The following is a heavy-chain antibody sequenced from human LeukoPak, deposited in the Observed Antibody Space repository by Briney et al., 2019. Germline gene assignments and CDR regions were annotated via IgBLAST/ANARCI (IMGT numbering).Heavy chain of an antibody. CDR2: IIPVFRTP. V-gene: IGHV1-69*05. CDR1: GYTFTGYY. CDR3: ARVDRYFFYLDV. J-gene: IGHJ6*03. Sequence: SVKVSCKASGYTFTGYYMHWVRQAPGQGLEWMGGIIPVFRTPNYAQKFQGRVTITTDESTSTAYMELSSLKSDDTAIYYCARVDRYFFYLDVWGQGTTVTVSS.